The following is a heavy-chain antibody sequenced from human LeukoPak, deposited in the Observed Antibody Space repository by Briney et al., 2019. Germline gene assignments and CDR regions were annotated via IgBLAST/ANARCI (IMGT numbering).Heavy chain of an antibody. J-gene: IGHJ4*02. V-gene: IGHV1-2*02. Sequence: ASVKVSCKASGYTFTGYYMHWVRQAPGQGLERMGWINPNSGGTNYAQKFQGRVTMTRDTSISTAYMELSRLRSDDTAVYYCARDFFPYGDPPFDYWGQGTLVTVSS. D-gene: IGHD4-17*01. CDR2: INPNSGGT. CDR3: ARDFFPYGDPPFDY. CDR1: GYTFTGYY.